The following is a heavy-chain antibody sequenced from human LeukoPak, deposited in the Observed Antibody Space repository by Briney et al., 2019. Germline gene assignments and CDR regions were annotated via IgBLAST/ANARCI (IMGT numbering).Heavy chain of an antibody. CDR2: ISSNGGST. J-gene: IGHJ1*01. Sequence: GGSLRLSCAASGFTFSSYGMHWVRQAPGKGLEYVSAISSNGGSTYYANSVKGRFTISRDNSKNTLYLQMGSLRAEDMAVYYCASSYVGYFQHWGQGTLVTVSS. CDR3: ASSYVGYFQH. V-gene: IGHV3-64*01. D-gene: IGHD4-23*01. CDR1: GFTFSSYG.